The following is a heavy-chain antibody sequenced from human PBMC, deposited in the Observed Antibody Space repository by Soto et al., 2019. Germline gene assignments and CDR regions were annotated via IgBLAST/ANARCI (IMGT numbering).Heavy chain of an antibody. CDR2: IDTSGST. D-gene: IGHD6-13*01. J-gene: IGHJ6*02. V-gene: IGHV4-4*07. CDR1: GGSISSYF. Sequence: PSETLSLTCAVSGGSISSYFWTWVRQPAGKGLEWIGRIDTSGSTNYNPSLKSRVTMSVDTSKNQFSLRLTSVTAADTAVYYCATTSLSSSWYHYYYYTMDVWGQGTTVTVYS. CDR3: ATTSLSSSWYHYYYYTMDV.